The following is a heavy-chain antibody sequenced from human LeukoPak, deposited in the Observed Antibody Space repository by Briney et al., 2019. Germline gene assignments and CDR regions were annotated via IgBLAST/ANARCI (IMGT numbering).Heavy chain of an antibody. CDR1: GYTFTSYG. D-gene: IGHD3-9*01. CDR3: ARAKYYDTLTGYFSPPDLNWFDP. CDR2: ISAYNGNT. J-gene: IGHJ5*02. V-gene: IGHV1-18*01. Sequence: EASVKVSCKASGYTFTSYGISWVRQAPGQGLEWMGWISAYNGNTNYAQKLQGRVTMTTDTSTSTAYMELRSLRSDDTAVYYCARAKYYDTLTGYFSPPDLNWFDPWGQGTLVTVSS.